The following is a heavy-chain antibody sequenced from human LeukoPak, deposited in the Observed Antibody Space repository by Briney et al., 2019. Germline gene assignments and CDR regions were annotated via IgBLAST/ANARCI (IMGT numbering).Heavy chain of an antibody. CDR2: IWYDGSNR. CDR3: ARAAQWLVPASYFDY. D-gene: IGHD6-19*01. CDR1: GFTFSSYG. Sequence: GGSLRLSCAASGFTFSSYGMDWVRQAPGKGLEWVAVIWYDGSNRYYADSVKGRFTIPRDNSKNTLYLQMDSLRADDTAVYYCARAAQWLVPASYFDYWGQGTLVTVSS. J-gene: IGHJ4*02. V-gene: IGHV3-33*01.